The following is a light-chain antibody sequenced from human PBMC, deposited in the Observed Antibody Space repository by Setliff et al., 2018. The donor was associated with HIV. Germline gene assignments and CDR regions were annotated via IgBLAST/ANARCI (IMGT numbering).Light chain of an antibody. CDR1: SSDVGGYDY. J-gene: IGLJ1*01. V-gene: IGLV2-14*03. Sequence: QSALTQPASVSGSPGQSITISCTASSSDVGGYDYVSWYRQYPDKAPHLIIFDVTNRPSGVSNRFSGSKSGNTASLTISGLQAEDEAHFFCSSYGSGDALLFGTGTKVTVL. CDR2: DVT. CDR3: SSYGSGDALL.